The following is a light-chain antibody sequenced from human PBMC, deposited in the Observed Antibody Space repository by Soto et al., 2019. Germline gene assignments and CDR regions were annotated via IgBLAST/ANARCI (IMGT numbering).Light chain of an antibody. CDR2: GAS. J-gene: IGKJ1*01. CDR1: QSISSN. Sequence: EIVLTQSPDTLSVSPGERATLSCRASQSISSNIAWYQQKPGQAPRLLIYGASTRATGVPARFSGSGSGTEFTLTISSLQSEDFAIYFCQEYDNWLQTFGQGTKVE. CDR3: QEYDNWLQT. V-gene: IGKV3-15*01.